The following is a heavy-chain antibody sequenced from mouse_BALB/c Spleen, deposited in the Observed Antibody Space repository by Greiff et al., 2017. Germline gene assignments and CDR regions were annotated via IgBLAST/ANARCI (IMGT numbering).Heavy chain of an antibody. CDR1: GFTFSSYA. V-gene: IGHV5-6-5*01. D-gene: IGHD2-4*01. CDR3: AKSTMSTPWFAY. Sequence: EVKVVDSGGGLVKPGGSLKLSCAASGFTFSSYAMSWVRQTPEKRLEWVASISSGGSTYYPDSVKGRFTISRDNAKNTLYLQMSSLRSEDTAMYYCAKSTMSTPWFAYWGQGTLVTVSA. J-gene: IGHJ3*01. CDR2: ISSGGST.